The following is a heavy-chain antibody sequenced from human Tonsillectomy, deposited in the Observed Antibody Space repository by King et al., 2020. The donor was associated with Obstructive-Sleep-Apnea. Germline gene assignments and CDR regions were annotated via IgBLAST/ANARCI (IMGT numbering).Heavy chain of an antibody. J-gene: IGHJ4*02. V-gene: IGHV3-66*01. CDR3: ASTRESYDILTGYYMYYFDH. Sequence: VQLVESGGGLVQPGGSLRISCAASGFIVNNNYMSWVRQAPGKGLEWVSVIYSDGSTYYADSMKGTFTISRDNTKNTLYLQMNSLSSEDTAVYYCASTRESYDILTGYYMYYFDHWGQGTLVTVSS. CDR2: IYSDGST. CDR1: GFIVNNNY. D-gene: IGHD3-9*01.